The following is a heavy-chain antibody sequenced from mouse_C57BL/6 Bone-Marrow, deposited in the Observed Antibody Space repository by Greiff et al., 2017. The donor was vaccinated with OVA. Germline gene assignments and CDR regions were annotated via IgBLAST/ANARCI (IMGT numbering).Heavy chain of an antibody. CDR1: GYAFSSSW. J-gene: IGHJ4*01. CDR3: ARRHYAMDY. CDR2: IYPGDGDT. Sequence: VKLMESGPELVKPGASVKISCKASGYAFSSSWMNWVKQRPGKGLEWIGRIYPGDGDTNYNGKFKGKATLTADKSSSTAYMQLSSLTSEDSAVYFCARRHYAMDYWGQGTSVTVSS. V-gene: IGHV1-82*01.